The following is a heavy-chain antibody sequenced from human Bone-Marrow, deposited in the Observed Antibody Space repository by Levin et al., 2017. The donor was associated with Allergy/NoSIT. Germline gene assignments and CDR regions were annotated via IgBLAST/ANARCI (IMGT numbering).Heavy chain of an antibody. CDR3: ARTFEPFDHGDDIPDH. CDR2: IFPNDKK. D-gene: IGHD4-17*01. V-gene: IGHV2-26*01. CDR1: GFSLSNPRVG. J-gene: IGHJ4*02. Sequence: SGPTLVKPPETLTLTCTVSGFSLSNPRVGVSWIRQSPGKALEWLAHIFPNDKKSYNTSLKNRLTISTDTSRSQVVLALTNVDPMDTATYFCARTFEPFDHGDDIPDHWGQGTLVTVSS.